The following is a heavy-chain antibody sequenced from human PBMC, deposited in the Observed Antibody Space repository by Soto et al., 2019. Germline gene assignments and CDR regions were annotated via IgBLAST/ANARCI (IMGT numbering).Heavy chain of an antibody. D-gene: IGHD3-22*01. CDR3: ARDVQGLISGYDY. V-gene: IGHV3-7*03. CDR2: IKQDGSEK. CDR1: GFTFSSYW. J-gene: IGHJ4*02. Sequence: GGSLRLSCAASGFTFSSYWMSWVRQAPGKGLEWVANIKQDGSEKYYVDSVKGRFTISRDNAKNSLYLQMNSLRAEDTAVYYCARDVQGLISGYDYWGQGTLVTVYS.